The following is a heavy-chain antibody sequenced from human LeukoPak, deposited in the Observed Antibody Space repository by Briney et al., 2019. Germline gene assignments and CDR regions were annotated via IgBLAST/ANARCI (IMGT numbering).Heavy chain of an antibody. Sequence: GGSLRLSCAASGFTFSSYAMSWVRQAPVKGLEWVSRIKTDGSSTSYADSVKGRFTISRDNAKNTLYLQMNSLRAEDTAVYYCARDPRLRNDIVVVPAAIRDYYYYYYMDVWGKGTTVTVSS. D-gene: IGHD2-2*02. J-gene: IGHJ6*03. CDR3: ARDPRLRNDIVVVPAAIRDYYYYYYMDV. V-gene: IGHV3-74*01. CDR1: GFTFSSYA. CDR2: IKTDGSST.